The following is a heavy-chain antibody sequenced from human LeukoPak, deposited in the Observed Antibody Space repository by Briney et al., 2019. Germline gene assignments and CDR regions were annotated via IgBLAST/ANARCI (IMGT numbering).Heavy chain of an antibody. Sequence: SETLSLTCTVSGGSINSGSYYWTWIRQPAGKGLEWIGRIYTSGSTNYNPSLKSRVTISVDTSKNQFSLNLTSVTAADTAVYYCARAPGWNCGGDCYPTGFDCWGQGTLVTVSS. CDR1: GGSINSGSYY. CDR3: ARAPGWNCGGDCYPTGFDC. J-gene: IGHJ4*02. V-gene: IGHV4-61*02. CDR2: IYTSGST. D-gene: IGHD2-21*02.